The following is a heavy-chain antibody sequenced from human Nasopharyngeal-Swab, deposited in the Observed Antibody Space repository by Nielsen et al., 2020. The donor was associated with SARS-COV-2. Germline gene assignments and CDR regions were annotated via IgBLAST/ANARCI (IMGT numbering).Heavy chain of an antibody. V-gene: IGHV4-34*01. CDR3: ARGGYSYGPDY. Sequence: ETLSLTCAVYGGSFSGYYWSWIRQPPGKGLEWIGEINHSGSTNYNPSLKSRVTISVDTSKNQFSLKLSSVTAADTAVYYCARGGYSYGPDYWGQGTLVTVSS. CDR2: INHSGST. J-gene: IGHJ4*02. CDR1: GGSFSGYY. D-gene: IGHD5-18*01.